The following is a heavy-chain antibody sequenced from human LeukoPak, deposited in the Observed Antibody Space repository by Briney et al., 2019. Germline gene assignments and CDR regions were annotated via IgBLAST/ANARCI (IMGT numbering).Heavy chain of an antibody. CDR1: GFTFSSSG. Sequence: GGSLRLSCAASGFTFSSSGMSWVRQAPGKGLDWVSVISGSGNYAYYADSVKGRFTISRDNSKNTLYLQMNSLRAEDTAVYYCAKYYDFWSGYSQHYYYMDVWGKGTTVTVSS. CDR2: ISGSGNYA. J-gene: IGHJ6*03. V-gene: IGHV3-23*01. D-gene: IGHD3-3*01. CDR3: AKYYDFWSGYSQHYYYMDV.